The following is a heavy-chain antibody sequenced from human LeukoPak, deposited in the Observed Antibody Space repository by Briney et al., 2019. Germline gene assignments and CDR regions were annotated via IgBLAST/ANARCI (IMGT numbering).Heavy chain of an antibody. D-gene: IGHD6-19*01. CDR1: GGSISSYY. V-gene: IGHV4-59*01. Sequence: KPSETLSLTCTVSGGSISSYYWSWIRQPPGKGLEWIGYIYYSGSTNYNPSLKSRLTISVDTSKNQFSLKLSSVTAADTAVYYCARVSGPSIAVAGKGGLDYWGQGTLVTVSS. CDR2: IYYSGST. J-gene: IGHJ4*02. CDR3: ARVSGPSIAVAGKGGLDY.